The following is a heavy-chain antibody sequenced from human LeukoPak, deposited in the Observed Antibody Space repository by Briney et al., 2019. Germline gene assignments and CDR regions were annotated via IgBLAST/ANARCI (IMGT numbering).Heavy chain of an antibody. J-gene: IGHJ6*03. D-gene: IGHD6-19*01. CDR3: ARHRREWLAPCYYYYMDV. Sequence: PSETLSLTCTVSGGSISSSSYSWGWIRQPPGKGLEWIGSIYYSGSTYYSPSLKSRVTISVDTSKNQFSLKLSSVTATDTAVYYCARHRREWLAPCYYYYMDVRGKGTTVTVSS. CDR1: GGSISSSSYS. V-gene: IGHV4-39*01. CDR2: IYYSGST.